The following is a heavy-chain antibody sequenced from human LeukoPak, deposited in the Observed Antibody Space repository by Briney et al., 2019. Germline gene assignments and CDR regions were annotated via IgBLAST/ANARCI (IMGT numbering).Heavy chain of an antibody. CDR1: GGSISSYY. J-gene: IGHJ4*02. Sequence: SETVSLTCTVSGGSISSYYWSWIRQPPGKGLEWIGYIYYSGSTNYNPSLKSRVTISVDTSKNQFSLKLSSVTAADTAVYYCARDRSSGFFDYWGQGTLVTVSS. CDR3: ARDRSSGFFDY. CDR2: IYYSGST. V-gene: IGHV4-59*12. D-gene: IGHD6-19*01.